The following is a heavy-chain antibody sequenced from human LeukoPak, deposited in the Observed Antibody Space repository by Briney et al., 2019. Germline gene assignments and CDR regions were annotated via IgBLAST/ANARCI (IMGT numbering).Heavy chain of an antibody. J-gene: IGHJ6*04. V-gene: IGHV3-23*05. CDR3: ARRTAGAKDL. CDR2: ISSTGYT. CDR1: GFTFDDYA. Sequence: PGGSLRLSCAASGFTFDDYAMSWVRQGPGKGLEWVAAISSTGYTDNADSLKGRFSISRDNSKDTLYLQMNSLRVDDTAVYYCARRTAGAKDLWGKGTTVTVSA. D-gene: IGHD6-19*01.